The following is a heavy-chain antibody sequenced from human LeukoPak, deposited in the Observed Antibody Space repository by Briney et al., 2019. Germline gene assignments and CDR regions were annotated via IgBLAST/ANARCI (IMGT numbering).Heavy chain of an antibody. Sequence: GGSLRLSCAASGFTFSSYAMSWVRQAPGKELEWVSAISGSGGSTYYADSVKGRFTISRDNSKNTLYLQMNSLRAEDTAVYYCATPESTPPYYYDSSGYYAPFDYWGQGTLVTVSS. D-gene: IGHD3-22*01. CDR2: ISGSGGST. CDR1: GFTFSSYA. CDR3: ATPESTPPYYYDSSGYYAPFDY. V-gene: IGHV3-23*01. J-gene: IGHJ4*02.